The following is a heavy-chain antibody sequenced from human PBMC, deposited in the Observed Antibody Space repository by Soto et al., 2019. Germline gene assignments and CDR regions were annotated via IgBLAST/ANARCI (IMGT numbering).Heavy chain of an antibody. Sequence: QITLKESGPTLVKPTQTLTLTCTFSGFSLSTSGVGVGWIRQPPGKALEWLALIYWDDDKRYSPSLKSRLTITTDTTKNQVVLTMTNMDPVDTATDYCAHSPMCSGPVAFDIWGQGTMVTVSS. CDR2: IYWDDDK. CDR1: GFSLSTSGVG. V-gene: IGHV2-5*02. CDR3: AHSPMCSGPVAFDI. D-gene: IGHD6-19*01. J-gene: IGHJ3*02.